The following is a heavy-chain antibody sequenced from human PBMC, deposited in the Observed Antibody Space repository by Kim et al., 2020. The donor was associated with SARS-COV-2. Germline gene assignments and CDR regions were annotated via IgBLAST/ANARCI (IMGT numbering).Heavy chain of an antibody. V-gene: IGHV3-23*01. D-gene: IGHD4-17*01. J-gene: IGHJ4*02. CDR3: AKEFRYGDYDY. CDR2: T. Sequence: TYYADYVKGRFTISRDNSKNTLYLQMNSLRAEDTAVYYCAKEFRYGDYDYWGQGTLVTVSS.